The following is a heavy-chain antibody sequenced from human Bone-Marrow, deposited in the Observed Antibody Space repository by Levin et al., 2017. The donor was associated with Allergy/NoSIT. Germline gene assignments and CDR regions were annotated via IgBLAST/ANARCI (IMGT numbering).Heavy chain of an antibody. CDR3: ARIAHAVDIVATIGAGGAFDI. J-gene: IGHJ3*02. CDR2: INWNGGST. V-gene: IGHV3-20*04. CDR1: GFTFDDYG. D-gene: IGHD5-12*01. Sequence: PGGSLRLSCAASGFTFDDYGMSWVRQAPGKGLEWVSGINWNGGSTGYADSVKGRFTISRDNAKNSLYLQMNSLRAEDTALYYCARIAHAVDIVATIGAGGAFDIWGQGTMVTVSS.